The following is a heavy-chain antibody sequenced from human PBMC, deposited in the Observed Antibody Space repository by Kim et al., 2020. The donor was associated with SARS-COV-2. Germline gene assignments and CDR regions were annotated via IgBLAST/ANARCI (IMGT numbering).Heavy chain of an antibody. D-gene: IGHD3-22*01. CDR1: GYTFTGYY. CDR2: INPNSGGT. V-gene: IGHV1-2*02. CDR3: ARVRVYDSSGYYDPVWDY. Sequence: ASVKVSCKASGYTFTGYYMHWVRQAPGQGLEWMGWINPNSGGTNYAQKFQGRVTMTRDTSISTAYMELSRLRSDDTAVYYCARVRVYDSSGYYDPVWDYWGQGTLVTVSS. J-gene: IGHJ4*02.